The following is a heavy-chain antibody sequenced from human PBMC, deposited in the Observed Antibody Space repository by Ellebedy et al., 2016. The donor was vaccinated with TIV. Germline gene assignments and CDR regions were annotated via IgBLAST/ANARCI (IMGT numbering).Heavy chain of an antibody. CDR2: IYYSGST. J-gene: IGHJ5*02. V-gene: IGHV4-39*01. CDR3: AGWTNWNYAFPDWFDP. D-gene: IGHD1-7*01. Sequence: SETLSLXXTVSGGSISSSSYYWGWIRQPPGKGLEWIGSIYYSGSTYYNPSLKSRVTISVDTSKNQFSLKLSSVTAADTAVYYCAGWTNWNYAFPDWFDPWGQGTLVTVSS. CDR1: GGSISSSSYY.